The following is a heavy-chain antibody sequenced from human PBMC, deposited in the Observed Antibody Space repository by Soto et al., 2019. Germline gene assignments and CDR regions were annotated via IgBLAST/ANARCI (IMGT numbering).Heavy chain of an antibody. J-gene: IGHJ4*02. CDR3: ARIQDYGSGDGPYFDY. CDR2: IFSNDEK. Sequence: KESGPVLVNPTETLTLTCTVSGFSLSNARMGVSWIRQPPGKALEWLAHIFSNDEKSYSTSLKSRLTISKDTSKSQVVLTMTNMDPVDTAMYYCARIQDYGSGDGPYFDYWGQGTLVTVSS. D-gene: IGHD3-10*01. CDR1: GFSLSNARMG. V-gene: IGHV2-26*01.